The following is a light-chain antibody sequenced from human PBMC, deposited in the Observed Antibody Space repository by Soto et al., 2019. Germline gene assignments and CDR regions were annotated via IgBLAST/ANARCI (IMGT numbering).Light chain of an antibody. Sequence: DLQMTQSPSSLSAYVEPSVVITFCASQSISNHLNWYQQKPGKAPKLLIFAASSLQSGVPSRFSGSRSGPDFTLTISSLQTEDFATYYCQQSYSSPPTFGQGTKVDIK. CDR3: QQSYSSPPT. V-gene: IGKV1-39*01. J-gene: IGKJ1*01. CDR1: QSISNH. CDR2: AAS.